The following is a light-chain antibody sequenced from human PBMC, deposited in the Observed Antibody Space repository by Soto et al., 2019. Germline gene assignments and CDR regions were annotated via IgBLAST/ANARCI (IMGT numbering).Light chain of an antibody. Sequence: EIVLTQSPGTLSLSPWERATLSCRASQSVDNSHVAWYQQRRGLPPRLLIYGASNRATGIPDRFSGSGSGADFTLTISRLEPEDFAVYFCQQYGNSPPGTFGQGTRLEI. V-gene: IGKV3-20*01. CDR1: QSVDNSH. CDR3: QQYGNSPPGT. J-gene: IGKJ5*01. CDR2: GAS.